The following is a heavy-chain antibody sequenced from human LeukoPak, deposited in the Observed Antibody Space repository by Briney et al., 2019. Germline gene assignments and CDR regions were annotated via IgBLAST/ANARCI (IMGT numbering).Heavy chain of an antibody. V-gene: IGHV4-34*01. D-gene: IGHD2-15*01. CDR2: INQRGST. CDR1: GGSFRGYY. CDR3: ARGKGLVYCSGGSCYSDYYYYYMDV. J-gene: IGHJ6*03. Sequence: PSETLSLTCAVYGGSFRGYYWSWLRQPPGKGLEGMGEINQRGSTNYNPCLKSRVNISLDTSKNQFSLKLSSVTAADTAVYYCARGKGLVYCSGGSCYSDYYYYYMDVWGKGTTVTVSS.